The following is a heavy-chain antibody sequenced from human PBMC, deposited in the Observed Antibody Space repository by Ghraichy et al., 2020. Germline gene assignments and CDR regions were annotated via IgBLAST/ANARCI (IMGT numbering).Heavy chain of an antibody. CDR3: ARNFGYYFYPMDV. J-gene: IGHJ6*02. CDR2: ISPNSTYI. CDR1: GFIFNTYS. D-gene: IGHD3-10*01. Sequence: SCAASGFIFNTYSMNWVRQAPGKGLEWVSSISPNSTYIYYADSVRGRFTISRDNAKNSLYLQMNSLRAEDTAVFFCARNFGYYFYPMDVWGQGTTVTVSS. V-gene: IGHV3-21*01.